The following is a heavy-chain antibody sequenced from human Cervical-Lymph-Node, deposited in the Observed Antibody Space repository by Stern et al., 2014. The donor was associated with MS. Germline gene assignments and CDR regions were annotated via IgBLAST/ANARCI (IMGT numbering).Heavy chain of an antibody. CDR1: GFTFSSYS. CDR3: ATGALAAKRTGTRPDY. D-gene: IGHD2-15*01. V-gene: IGHV3-21*01. CDR2: IGSGSTYI. Sequence: VQLVESGGGLVKPGGSLRLSCAASGFTFSSYSMNWVRQAPGKGLEWVSSIGSGSTYIYYADSVKGRFTISRDNAKNSLYLQMNSLRAEDTAVYYCATGALAAKRTGTRPDYWGQGTLVTVSS. J-gene: IGHJ4*02.